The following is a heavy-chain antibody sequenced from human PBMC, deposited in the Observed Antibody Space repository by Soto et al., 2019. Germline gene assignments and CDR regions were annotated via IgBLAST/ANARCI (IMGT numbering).Heavy chain of an antibody. D-gene: IGHD2-15*01. CDR3: ARVGGYCSGGSCYDYMDV. V-gene: IGHV1-8*01. CDR1: TFTRYH. Sequence: TFTRYHKNSARKATGKGSEWMGWMNPNSGNTGYAQKFQGRVTMTRNTSISTAYMELSSLRSEDTAVYYCARVGGYCSGGSCYDYMDVWGKGTTVTVS. CDR2: MNPNSGNT. J-gene: IGHJ6*03.